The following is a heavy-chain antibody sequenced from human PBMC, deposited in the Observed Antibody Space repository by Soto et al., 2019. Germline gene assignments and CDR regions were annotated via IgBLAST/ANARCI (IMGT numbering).Heavy chain of an antibody. J-gene: IGHJ4*02. CDR2: IWYDGSNK. D-gene: IGHD1-26*01. CDR3: VREVRASLYYFDY. CDR1: GFTFSSYG. Sequence: LRLSCAASGFTFSSYGMHWVRQAPGKGLEWVAVIWYDGSNKYYADSVKGRFTISRDNSKNTLYLQMNSLRAEDTAVYYCVREVRASLYYFDYWGQGTLVTVSS. V-gene: IGHV3-33*01.